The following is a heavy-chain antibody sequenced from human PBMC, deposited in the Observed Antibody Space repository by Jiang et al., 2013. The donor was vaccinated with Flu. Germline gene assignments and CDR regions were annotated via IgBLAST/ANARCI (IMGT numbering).Heavy chain of an antibody. V-gene: IGHV3-64D*08. CDR2: ISSNGGST. Sequence: VQLVESGGGLVQPGGSLRLSCSASGFTFSSYAMHWVRQAPGKGLEYVSAISSNGGSTYYADSVKGRFTISRDNSKNTLYLQMSSLRAEDTAVYYCVKGGYYGSGSLLKYWGQGTLVTVSS. D-gene: IGHD3-10*01. J-gene: IGHJ4*02. CDR3: VKGGYYGSGSLLKY. CDR1: GFTFSSYA.